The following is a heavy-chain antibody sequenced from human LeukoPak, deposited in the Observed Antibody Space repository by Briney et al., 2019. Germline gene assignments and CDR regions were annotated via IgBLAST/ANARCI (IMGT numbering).Heavy chain of an antibody. CDR2: INPSGGTT. CDR3: ARSPTLYYFDY. J-gene: IGHJ4*02. CDR1: GYTFTSYY. Sequence: GASVKVSCKASGYTFTSYYMHWVRQAPGQGLEWMGIINPSGGTTSYAQKFQGRVTMTRDTSTSTVYMELSSLRSEDTAVYYCARSPTLYYFDYWGQGTLVTVSS. V-gene: IGHV1-46*01.